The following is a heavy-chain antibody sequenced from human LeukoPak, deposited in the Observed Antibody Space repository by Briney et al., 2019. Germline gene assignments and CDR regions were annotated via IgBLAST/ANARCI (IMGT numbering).Heavy chain of an antibody. J-gene: IGHJ4*02. V-gene: IGHV3-33*01. CDR3: ARVKYLYGSGSYYNHPLGY. Sequence: GGSLRLSCAASGSTFSSYGMHWVRQAPGKRLEWVAVIWYDGSNKYYADSVKGRFTISRDNSKNTLYLQMNSLRAEDTAVYYCARVKYLYGSGSYYNHPLGYWGQGTLVTVSS. CDR1: GSTFSSYG. D-gene: IGHD3-10*01. CDR2: IWYDGSNK.